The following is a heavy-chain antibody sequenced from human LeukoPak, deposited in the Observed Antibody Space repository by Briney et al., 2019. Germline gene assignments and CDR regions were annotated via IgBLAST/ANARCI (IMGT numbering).Heavy chain of an antibody. CDR2: ISWNSGSI. CDR3: AKAGAGRMVRGKGTFDY. CDR1: GFTFDDYA. V-gene: IGHV3-9*01. D-gene: IGHD3-10*01. Sequence: GGSLRLSCAASGFTFDDYAMHWVRQAPGKGLEWVSGISWNSGSIGYADSVKGRFTISRDNAKNSLYLQMNSLRAEDTALYYCAKAGAGRMVRGKGTFDYWGQGTLVTVSS. J-gene: IGHJ4*02.